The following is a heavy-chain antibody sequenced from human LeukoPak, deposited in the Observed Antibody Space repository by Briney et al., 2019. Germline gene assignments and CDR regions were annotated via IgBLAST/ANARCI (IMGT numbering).Heavy chain of an antibody. CDR3: ARGWYSGTTWVDY. J-gene: IGHJ4*02. CDR1: GGSISSGGYY. D-gene: IGHD1-26*01. CDR2: IYYSGST. V-gene: IGHV4-31*03. Sequence: TSETLSLTCTVSGGSISSGGYYWSWIRQHPGKGLEWIGYIYYSGSTYYNPSLKSRVTISVDTSKNQFSLKLSSVTAADTAVYYCARGWYSGTTWVDYWGQGTLVTVSS.